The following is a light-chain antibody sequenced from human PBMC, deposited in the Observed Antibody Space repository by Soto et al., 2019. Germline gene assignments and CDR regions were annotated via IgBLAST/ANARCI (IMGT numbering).Light chain of an antibody. Sequence: IQMTQSPSTLSASVGDRVTVTCRASQDIRSDVGWYQQKPGQAPKVLMYAASRLHSGVPDRFSGSGSGTDFTLKISRVEAEDVGVYYCMQALQTPTFGQGTKVDIK. J-gene: IGKJ1*01. CDR1: QDIRSD. CDR2: AAS. V-gene: IGKV1-6*01. CDR3: MQALQTPT.